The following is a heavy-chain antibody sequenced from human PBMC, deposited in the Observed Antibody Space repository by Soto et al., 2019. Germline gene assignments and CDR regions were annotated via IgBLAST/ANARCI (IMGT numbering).Heavy chain of an antibody. CDR2: IYTSGST. Sequence: SETLSLTCTVSGGSISSYYWSWIRQPAGKGLEWIGRIYTSGSTNYNPSLKSRVTMSVDTSENQFSLKLSSVTAADTAVYYCARDTPSWGYRDPWCQGTLVTVS. V-gene: IGHV4-4*07. D-gene: IGHD1-1*01. J-gene: IGHJ5*02. CDR1: GGSISSYY. CDR3: ARDTPSWGYRDP.